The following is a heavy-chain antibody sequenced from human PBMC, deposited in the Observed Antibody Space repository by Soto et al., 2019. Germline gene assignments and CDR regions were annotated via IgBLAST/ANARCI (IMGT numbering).Heavy chain of an antibody. J-gene: IGHJ5*02. Sequence: QVQLQESGPGLVKPSQTLSLTCTVSGGSISSGGYYWSWIRQHTGKGLEWIGYIYYSGSTYYNPSLKSRVTVTVDTSKNQFSLKLSSVTAADTAVYYCARQNMITFWGVIVIPVYRGWFDPWGQGTMVTVSS. CDR2: IYYSGST. CDR1: GGSISSGGYY. D-gene: IGHD3-16*02. V-gene: IGHV4-31*03. CDR3: ARQNMITFWGVIVIPVYRGWFDP.